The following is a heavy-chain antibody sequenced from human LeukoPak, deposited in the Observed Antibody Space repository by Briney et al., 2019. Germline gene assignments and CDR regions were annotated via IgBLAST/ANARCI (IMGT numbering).Heavy chain of an antibody. V-gene: IGHV1-8*01. CDR2: LNPNSGNT. CDR1: GYTFTNYD. CDR3: ARGQGSHGQQLGDY. J-gene: IGHJ4*02. Sequence: ASVKVSCKAPGYTFTNYDINWVRQATGQGLEWMGWLNPNSGNTGYAQKFQGRVTMTRNISVNTAYMELTSLRSDDTAVYYCARGQGSHGQQLGDYWGQGTLVTVSS. D-gene: IGHD6-13*01.